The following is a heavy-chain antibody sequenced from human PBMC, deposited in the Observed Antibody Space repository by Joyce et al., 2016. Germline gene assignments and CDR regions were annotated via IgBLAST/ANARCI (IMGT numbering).Heavy chain of an antibody. J-gene: IGHJ4*02. CDR2: INPSGGRT. CDR1: GYTFTSYY. Sequence: QVQLVQSGAEVKKPGASVRVSCTASGYTFTSYYVHWVRQAPGHGLEWMGIINPSGGRTTYAQDFQDRVTMTRDTSTSTVYMDLSSLRSEDTAVYYCAKAHFYGSGSFSYYFDFWGQGTLVTVSS. V-gene: IGHV1-46*01. CDR3: AKAHFYGSGSFSYYFDF. D-gene: IGHD3-10*01.